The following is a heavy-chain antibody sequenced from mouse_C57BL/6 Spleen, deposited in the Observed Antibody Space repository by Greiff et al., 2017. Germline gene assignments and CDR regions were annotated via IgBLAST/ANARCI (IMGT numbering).Heavy chain of an antibody. D-gene: IGHD3-2*02. CDR3: ARTAQANYFDD. Sequence: VQLQQPGAELVKPGASVKLSCKASGYTFTSYWMQWVKQRPGQGLEWIGEIDPSDSYTNYNQKFKGKATLTVDTSSSTAYMQLSSLTSEDSAVYYCARTAQANYFDDWGQGTTLTVSS. J-gene: IGHJ2*01. CDR2: IDPSDSYT. V-gene: IGHV1-50*01. CDR1: GYTFTSYW.